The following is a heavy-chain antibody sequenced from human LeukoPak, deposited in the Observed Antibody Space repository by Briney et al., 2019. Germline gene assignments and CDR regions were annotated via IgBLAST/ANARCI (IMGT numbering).Heavy chain of an antibody. CDR3: AKDRSYDRWYFDY. Sequence: GESLRLSCAASGFTFSSDALCGVLRPPAERLLGCLAISGSGGSTYYAHSLKSRFTISIDNSKNTLYLQMNSLRAEDTAVYYCAKDRSYDRWYFDYWGQGTLVTVSS. J-gene: IGHJ4*02. CDR2: ISGSGGST. D-gene: IGHD5-18*01. CDR1: GFTFSSDA. V-gene: IGHV3-23*01.